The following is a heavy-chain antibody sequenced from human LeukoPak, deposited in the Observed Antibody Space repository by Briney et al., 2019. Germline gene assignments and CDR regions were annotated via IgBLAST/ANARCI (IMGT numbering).Heavy chain of an antibody. V-gene: IGHV3-30*04. CDR3: ARRRYFDWDDY. J-gene: IGHJ4*02. Sequence: GGSLRLSCAASGFTFSNYAIHWVRQAPGKGLEWVAIISDDGSKKYYAESVKGRFTISRDNAKNSLYLQMNSLRAEDTAVYYCARRRYFDWDDYWGQGTLVTVSS. D-gene: IGHD3-9*01. CDR2: ISDDGSKK. CDR1: GFTFSNYA.